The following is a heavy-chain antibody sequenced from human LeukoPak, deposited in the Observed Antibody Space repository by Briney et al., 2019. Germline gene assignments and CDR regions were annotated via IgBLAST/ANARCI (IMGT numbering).Heavy chain of an antibody. D-gene: IGHD1-26*01. CDR2: IYYSGIT. CDR3: ARGGSHYYYYMDV. CDR1: GGSINPYY. V-gene: IGHV4-59*01. J-gene: IGHJ6*03. Sequence: SETLSLTCTVSGGSINPYYWIWIRQSPGTGLEWIDYIYYSGITDYNPSLKSRVTFSIDTSKKQFSLNLTSVTAADTAIYFCARGGSHYYYYMDVWGKGTRVTVSS.